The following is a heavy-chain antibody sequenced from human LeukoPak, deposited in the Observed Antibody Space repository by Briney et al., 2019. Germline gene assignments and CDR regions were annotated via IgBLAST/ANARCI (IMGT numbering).Heavy chain of an antibody. CDR2: ISSSSSYI. CDR1: GFTFSNYW. Sequence: PGGSLRLSCAASGFTFSNYWMSWVRQAPGEGLEWVSSISSSSSYIYYADSVKGRFTISRDNAKNSLYLQMNSLRAEDTAVYYCARVLYDYVWGSYRYDSWFDPWGQGTLVTVSS. CDR3: ARVLYDYVWGSYRYDSWFDP. V-gene: IGHV3-21*01. D-gene: IGHD3-16*02. J-gene: IGHJ5*02.